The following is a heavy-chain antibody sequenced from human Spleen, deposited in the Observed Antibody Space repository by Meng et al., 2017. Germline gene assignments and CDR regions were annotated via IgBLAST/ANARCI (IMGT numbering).Heavy chain of an antibody. Sequence: SVKVSCKALGGIFSNYVIGWVRQAPGQGLEWMGGINDVFGTRNYAQKFQGRVTITTDESTSTVYMELSGLRSDDTAMYYCARDEDISAAGKLFGDYWGQGTLVTVSS. V-gene: IGHV1-69*05. J-gene: IGHJ4*02. D-gene: IGHD6-13*01. CDR3: ARDEDISAAGKLFGDY. CDR1: GGIFSNYV. CDR2: INDVFGTR.